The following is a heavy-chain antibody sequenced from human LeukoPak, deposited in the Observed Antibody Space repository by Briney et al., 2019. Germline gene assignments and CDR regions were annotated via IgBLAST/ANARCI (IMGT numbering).Heavy chain of an antibody. CDR3: ARVEGEDTAMFY. V-gene: IGHV4-30-4*01. Sequence: SLPCTVSGGSLSSGYYFWGWIRPPPRKGLGWVGYIYYSGSTYYNPSLKSRVTISVDTSKNQFSLKLSPVTAADTAVYYCARVEGEDTAMFYWGQGTLVTVSS. D-gene: IGHD5-18*01. J-gene: IGHJ4*02. CDR2: IYYSGST. CDR1: GGSLSSGYYF.